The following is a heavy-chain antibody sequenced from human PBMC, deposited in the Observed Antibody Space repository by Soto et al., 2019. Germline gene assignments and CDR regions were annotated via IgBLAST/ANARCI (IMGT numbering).Heavy chain of an antibody. CDR2: IYHSGST. D-gene: IGHD1-26*01. CDR3: ARARGTYYVPLDY. J-gene: IGHJ4*02. CDR1: GGSISSSNR. V-gene: IGHV4-4*02. Sequence: SLTCAVSGGSISSSNRWSWVRQPPGKGLEWIGEIYHSGSTNYNPSLKSRVTISVDKSKNQFSLKLSSVTAADTAVYYFARARGTYYVPLDYWGQGTLVTVSS.